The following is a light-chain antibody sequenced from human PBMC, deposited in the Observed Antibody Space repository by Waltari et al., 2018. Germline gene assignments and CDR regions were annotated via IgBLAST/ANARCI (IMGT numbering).Light chain of an antibody. Sequence: DIQLTQTPSSLSASVGDRLTITCQASQDTGDSLNWFQHKPGTPPELLIYSVSRLDYGVPSRFTGSRSGTNYSFSISNLQPDDIATYFCHQYRSLPLTFGQGTK. CDR1: QDTGDS. V-gene: IGKV1-33*01. J-gene: IGKJ2*01. CDR2: SVS. CDR3: HQYRSLPLT.